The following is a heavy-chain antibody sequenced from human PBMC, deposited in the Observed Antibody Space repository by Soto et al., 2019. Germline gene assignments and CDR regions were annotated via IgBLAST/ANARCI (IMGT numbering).Heavy chain of an antibody. J-gene: IGHJ5*02. Sequence: SQTLSLTCAISVDIVSSNTASWNCIRQSPSRGLEWLGRTYFRSKWYNDYAVSVKSRIIINPDTSNNQFSLQLNSVTPEDTAVYFCAKGDNLGPKTGYAFDPWGQGIMVTVPQ. CDR3: AKGDNLGPKTGYAFDP. CDR1: VDIVSSNTAS. D-gene: IGHD5-12*01. V-gene: IGHV6-1*01. CDR2: TYFRSKWYN.